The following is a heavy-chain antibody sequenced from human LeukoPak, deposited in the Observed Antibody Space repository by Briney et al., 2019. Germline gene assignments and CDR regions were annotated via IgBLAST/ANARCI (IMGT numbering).Heavy chain of an antibody. CDR2: INHSGST. V-gene: IGHV4-34*01. CDR3: ARVRGWLVRSYFDY. J-gene: IGHJ4*02. D-gene: IGHD6-19*01. CDR1: GGSFSGYY. Sequence: SETLSLTCAVYGGSFSGYYWSWIRQPPGKGLEWIGEINHSGSTNYNPSLKSRVTISVDTSKNQLSLKLSSVTAADTAVYYCARVRGWLVRSYFDYWGQGTLVTVSS.